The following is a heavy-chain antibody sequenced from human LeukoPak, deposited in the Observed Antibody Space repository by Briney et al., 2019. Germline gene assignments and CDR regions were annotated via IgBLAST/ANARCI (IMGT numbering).Heavy chain of an antibody. Sequence: PSETLSLTCSVSGDSISYFYWSWIRQAAGKGLEWIGRLYPSGTTNYNPSLKSRITLSVDTSKNQFSLKLSSVTAADTAMYYCARGYGSGSYYTGDYFNYWGQGTLVSVSS. J-gene: IGHJ4*02. CDR2: LYPSGTT. CDR3: ARGYGSGSYYTGDYFNY. V-gene: IGHV4-4*07. CDR1: GDSISYFY. D-gene: IGHD3-10*01.